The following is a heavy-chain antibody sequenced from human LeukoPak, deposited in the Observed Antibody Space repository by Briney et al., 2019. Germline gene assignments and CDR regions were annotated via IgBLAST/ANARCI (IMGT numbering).Heavy chain of an antibody. V-gene: IGHV3-15*07. CDR3: TTDYGSSISSYYYYGMDV. CDR2: IKSKAYGGTT. J-gene: IGHJ6*02. D-gene: IGHD2-21*01. Sequence: GGSLRLSCAASGLTFSSYAMDWVRQAPGKGLEWVGRIKSKAYGGTTDYAAPVKGRFTISRDDSKNTLYLQMNSLKTEDTAVYYCTTDYGSSISSYYYYGMDVWGQGTTVTVSS. CDR1: GLTFSSYA.